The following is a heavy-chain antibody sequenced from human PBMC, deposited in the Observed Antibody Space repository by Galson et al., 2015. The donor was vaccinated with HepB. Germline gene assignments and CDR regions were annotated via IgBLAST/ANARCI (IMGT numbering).Heavy chain of an antibody. V-gene: IGHV3-30*18. CDR2: ISYDGSNK. Sequence: SLRLSCAASGFTFSSYGMHWVRQAPGKGLEWVAVISYDGSNKYYADSVKGRFTISRDNSKNTLYLQMNSLRAEDTAVYYCAKVETYYYDSSGYANDAFDIWGQGTMVTVSS. CDR3: AKVETYYYDSSGYANDAFDI. CDR1: GFTFSSYG. J-gene: IGHJ3*02. D-gene: IGHD3-22*01.